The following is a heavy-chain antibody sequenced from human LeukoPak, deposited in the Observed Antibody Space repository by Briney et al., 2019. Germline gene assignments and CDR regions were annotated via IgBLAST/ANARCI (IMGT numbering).Heavy chain of an antibody. V-gene: IGHV4-39*01. CDR3: ARRVATITFLRGQENWFDP. CDR1: GGSISNSDYF. Sequence: SETLSLTCTVSGGSISNSDYFWGWIRQPPGKGLEWIGTIYYIGSTYYNPSLKSRVTISVDTSKNQFSLNLTSVTATDAAVYYCARRVATITFLRGQENWFDPWGQGTLVTVSS. D-gene: IGHD5-12*01. J-gene: IGHJ5*02. CDR2: IYYIGST.